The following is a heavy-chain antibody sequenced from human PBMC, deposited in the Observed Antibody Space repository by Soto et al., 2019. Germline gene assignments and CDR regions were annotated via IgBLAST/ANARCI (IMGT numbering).Heavy chain of an antibody. CDR1: GGSISSSYW. V-gene: IGHV4-4*02. D-gene: IGHD4-17*01. J-gene: IGHJ4*02. CDR2: INHSGSA. CDR3: ASVIGGDSEYYFDY. Sequence: SENLSLTCAPSGGSISSSYWWSWVRQPPGKGLEWIGEINHSGSANFNPSLKSRVIMSVDTSKNHFSLNLSSVTAADTAIYYCASVIGGDSEYYFDYWGQGTLVTVSS.